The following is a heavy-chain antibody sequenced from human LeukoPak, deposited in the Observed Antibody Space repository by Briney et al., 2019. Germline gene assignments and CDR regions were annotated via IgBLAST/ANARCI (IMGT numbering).Heavy chain of an antibody. D-gene: IGHD2-2*01. CDR2: INHSGST. V-gene: IGHV4-34*01. CDR1: GGSFSGYY. J-gene: IGHJ5*02. Sequence: SETLSLTCAVYGGSFSGYYWSWIRQPPGKGLEWIGEINHSGSTNYNPSLKSRVTISVDTSKNQFSLKLSSVTAADTAVYYCARGSIVVVPAARRGFWFGPWGQGTLVTVSS. CDR3: ARGSIVVVPAARRGFWFGP.